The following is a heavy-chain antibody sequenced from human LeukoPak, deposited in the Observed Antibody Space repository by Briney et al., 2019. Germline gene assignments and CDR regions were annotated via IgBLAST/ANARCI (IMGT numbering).Heavy chain of an antibody. D-gene: IGHD6-13*01. CDR2: IRYDGSNK. J-gene: IGHJ4*02. CDR3: ASSYSSSWTPFDY. Sequence: GGSLRLSCAASGFTFSSYGMHWVRQAPGKGLEWVAFIRYDGSNKYYADSVKGRFTISRDNAKNSLYLQMNSLRAEDTAVYYCASSYSSSWTPFDYWGQGTLVTVSS. CDR1: GFTFSSYG. V-gene: IGHV3-30*02.